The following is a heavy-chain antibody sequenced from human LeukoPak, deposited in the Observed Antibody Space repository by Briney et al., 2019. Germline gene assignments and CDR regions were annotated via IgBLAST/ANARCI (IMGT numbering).Heavy chain of an antibody. J-gene: IGHJ6*03. V-gene: IGHV3-11*01. D-gene: IGHD2-2*01. CDR2: ISGSGSTI. CDR1: GFTFSDYY. Sequence: GGSLRLSCAASGFTFSDYYMSWIRQTPGKGLEWVSYISGSGSTIYYADSVKGRFTVSRDNSKNTLNLQMNSLRAEDTAVYYCARIESTDYYYYMDVWGKGTTVTISS. CDR3: ARIESTDYYYYMDV.